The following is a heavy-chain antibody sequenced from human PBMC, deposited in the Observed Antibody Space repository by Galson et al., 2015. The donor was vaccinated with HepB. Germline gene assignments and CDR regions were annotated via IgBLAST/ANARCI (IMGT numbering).Heavy chain of an antibody. Sequence: SLRLSCAASGFGLSHHYMDWVRQAPGKGLEWVGRILHKVKSYTTEYAASVTGRFTIARDDSKNSLYLQLDSLKIEDTAVYYCAKDGMRGADFDFWGRGTLVTVSS. D-gene: IGHD3-10*01. J-gene: IGHJ2*01. CDR2: ILHKVKSYTT. CDR3: AKDGMRGADFDF. V-gene: IGHV3-72*01. CDR1: GFGLSHHY.